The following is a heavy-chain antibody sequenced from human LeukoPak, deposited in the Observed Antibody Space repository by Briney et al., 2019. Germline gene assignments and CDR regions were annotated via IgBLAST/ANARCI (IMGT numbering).Heavy chain of an antibody. J-gene: IGHJ4*02. V-gene: IGHV3-48*03. D-gene: IGHD2-2*02. CDR3: TRDPGYTGSPIDS. Sequence: PGGSLRLSCAASGFTFPSFEMNWVRQAPGKGLEWVSYISKNIYTTYYADSVRGRFTISRDNARNSLYLQMNSLRAEDTAIYYCTRDPGYTGSPIDSWGQGTLVTVSS. CDR1: GFTFPSFE. CDR2: ISKNIYTT.